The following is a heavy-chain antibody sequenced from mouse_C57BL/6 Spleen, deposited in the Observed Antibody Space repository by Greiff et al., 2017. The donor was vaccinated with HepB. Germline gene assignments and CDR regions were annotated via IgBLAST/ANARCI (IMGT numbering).Heavy chain of an antibody. V-gene: IGHV1-53*01. Sequence: VQLQQPGTELVKPGASVKLSCKASGYTFTSYWMHWVKQRPGQGLEWIGKINPSNGGTNYNEKFKSKATLTVDKSSSTAYMQLSSLTSEDSAVYYCAVGYYGSSPWFAYWGQGTLVTVSA. CDR2: INPSNGGT. J-gene: IGHJ3*01. D-gene: IGHD1-1*01. CDR1: GYTFTSYW. CDR3: AVGYYGSSPWFAY.